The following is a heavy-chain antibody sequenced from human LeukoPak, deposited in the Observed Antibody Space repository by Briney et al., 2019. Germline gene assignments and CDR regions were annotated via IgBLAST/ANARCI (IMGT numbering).Heavy chain of an antibody. J-gene: IGHJ4*02. D-gene: IGHD3-22*01. CDR2: ISSSSGTI. CDR3: ARVWNYDSSGYYRPGDY. Sequence: PGGSLRLSCAASGFTFSSYAMHWVRQAPGKGLEWVSYISSSSGTIYYADSVKGRFTISRDNAKSSLYLQMNSLRAEDTAVYYCARVWNYDSSGYYRPGDYWGQGTLVTVSS. CDR1: GFTFSSYA. V-gene: IGHV3-48*01.